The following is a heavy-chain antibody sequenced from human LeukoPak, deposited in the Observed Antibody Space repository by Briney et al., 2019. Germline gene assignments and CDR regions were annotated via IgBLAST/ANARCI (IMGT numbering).Heavy chain of an antibody. CDR1: GGSISSSY. D-gene: IGHD1-26*01. CDR3: ARESGAFSPFGF. V-gene: IGHV4-59*12. Sequence: SETLSLTCTVSGGSISSSYWSWIRQPPGKGLEWIGNVYFSGSTNYNPSLKSRVTISLDKSKNQLSLKLTSVTAADTTMYYCARESGAFSPFGFWGQGTLVTVSS. J-gene: IGHJ4*02. CDR2: VYFSGST.